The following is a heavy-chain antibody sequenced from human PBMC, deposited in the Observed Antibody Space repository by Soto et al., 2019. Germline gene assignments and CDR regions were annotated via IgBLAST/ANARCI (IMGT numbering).Heavy chain of an antibody. Sequence: PGESLKISCEGSGYSFSRYWIGWVRQKPGKGLELMGIIFPGDSETRYSPSFQGQVTISVDKSLTTAFLQWSSLKTSDTAMYYCARLAPSSSALGWFDPWGQGTLVTVSS. J-gene: IGHJ5*02. CDR1: GYSFSRYW. CDR3: ARLAPSSSALGWFDP. V-gene: IGHV5-51*01. D-gene: IGHD3-16*01. CDR2: IFPGDSET.